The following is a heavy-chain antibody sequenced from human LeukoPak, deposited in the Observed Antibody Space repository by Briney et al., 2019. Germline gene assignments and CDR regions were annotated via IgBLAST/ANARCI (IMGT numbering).Heavy chain of an antibody. V-gene: IGHV4-59*12. CDR1: GGSISSYY. J-gene: IGHJ4*02. CDR3: ARGHVPDY. CDR2: IYYSGST. Sequence: SETLSLTCTVSGGSISSYYWSWIRQPPGKGLEWIGYIYYSGSTNYNPSLKSRVTISVDTSKNQFSLKLSSVTAADTAVYYCARGHVPDYWGQGTLVTVSS. D-gene: IGHD3-10*02.